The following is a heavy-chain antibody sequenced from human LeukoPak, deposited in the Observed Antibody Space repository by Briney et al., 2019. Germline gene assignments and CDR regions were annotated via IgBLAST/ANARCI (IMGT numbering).Heavy chain of an antibody. J-gene: IGHJ4*02. D-gene: IGHD4-17*01. V-gene: IGHV5-51*01. CDR1: GYNFNTYW. CDR2: IRPMNSDV. Sequence: PGESLKISCKGSGYNFNTYWLAWVRQLPGKGLEWMGIIRPMNSDVRYSPSFQGQVTISADRSINTAYLQWSSLTASDTAMYYCASRPFETTVIPWDFYWGQGTQVTVFS. CDR3: ASRPFETTVIPWDFY.